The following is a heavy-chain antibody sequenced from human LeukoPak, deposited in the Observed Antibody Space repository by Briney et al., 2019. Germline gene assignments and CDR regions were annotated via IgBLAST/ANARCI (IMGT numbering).Heavy chain of an antibody. Sequence: PSETLSLTCTVSGGSISSSSYYWGWIRQPPGKGLEWIGSIYYSGSTYYNPSPKSRVTISVDTSKNQFSLKLSSVTAADTAVYYCARQYSGSYPYYFDYWGQGTLVTVSS. D-gene: IGHD1-26*01. J-gene: IGHJ4*02. CDR3: ARQYSGSYPYYFDY. CDR1: GGSISSSSYY. CDR2: IYYSGST. V-gene: IGHV4-39*01.